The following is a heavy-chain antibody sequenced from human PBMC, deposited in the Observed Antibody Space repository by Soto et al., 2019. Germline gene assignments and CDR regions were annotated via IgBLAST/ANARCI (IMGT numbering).Heavy chain of an antibody. D-gene: IGHD3-10*01. CDR2: ISAFNGNT. Sequence: QVQLVQSGAEVKKPGASVKVSCKASGYTFTSYGISWVRQAPGQGLEWMGWISAFNGNTNYAQKLQGRVTMTTDTSTSTAYMELRSLRSDDTVVYYCARDDPRYYYGSGSFRDDYWGQGTLVTVSS. CDR3: ARDDPRYYYGSGSFRDDY. V-gene: IGHV1-18*01. J-gene: IGHJ4*02. CDR1: GYTFTSYG.